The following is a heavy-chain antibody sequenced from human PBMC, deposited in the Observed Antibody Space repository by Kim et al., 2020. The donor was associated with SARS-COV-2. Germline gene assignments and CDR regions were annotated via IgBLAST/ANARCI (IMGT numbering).Heavy chain of an antibody. CDR2: ISGSGGST. Sequence: GGSLRLSCAASGFTFSSYAMSWVRQAPGKGLEWVSAISGSGGSTYYADSVKGRFTISRDNSKNTLYLQMNSLRAEDTAVYYCANGKTPYYDILTGSLDYWGQGTLVTVSS. CDR1: GFTFSSYA. CDR3: ANGKTPYYDILTGSLDY. V-gene: IGHV3-23*01. D-gene: IGHD3-9*01. J-gene: IGHJ4*02.